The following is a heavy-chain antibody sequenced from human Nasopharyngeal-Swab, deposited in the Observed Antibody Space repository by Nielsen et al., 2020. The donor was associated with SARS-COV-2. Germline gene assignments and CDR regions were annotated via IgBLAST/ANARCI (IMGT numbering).Heavy chain of an antibody. CDR3: ARDQAARLSHAGY. CDR2: INPSGGST. J-gene: IGHJ4*02. D-gene: IGHD6-6*01. V-gene: IGHV1-46*01. CDR1: GYTFTGYY. Sequence: ASVNVSCKASGYTFTGYYMHWVRQAPGQGLEWMGRINPSGGSTSYAQKFQGRVTMTRDTSTSTVYMELSSLRSEDTAVYYCARDQAARLSHAGYWGQGTLVTVSS.